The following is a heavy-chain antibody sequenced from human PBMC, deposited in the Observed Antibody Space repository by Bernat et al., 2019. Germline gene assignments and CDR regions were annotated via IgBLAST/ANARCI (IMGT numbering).Heavy chain of an antibody. CDR2: IWYDGSNK. V-gene: IGHV3-33*01. CDR3: ARSRRKGDAFDI. J-gene: IGHJ3*02. Sequence: QVQLVESGGGVVQPGRSLRLSCAASGFTFSSYGMHWVRQAPGKGLEWVAVIWYDGSNKYYADSVKGRFTISRDNSKNTLYLQMNSLRAEDTAVYYCARSRRKGDAFDIWGQGTMVTVSS. CDR1: GFTFSSYG.